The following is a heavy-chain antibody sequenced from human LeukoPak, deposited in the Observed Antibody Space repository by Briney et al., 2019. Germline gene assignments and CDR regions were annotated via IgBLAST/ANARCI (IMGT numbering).Heavy chain of an antibody. CDR3: ARHSGTYMDY. CDR2: IYYGGRT. V-gene: IGHV4-59*08. Sequence: SETLSLTCTVSDGSISGSYWNWIRQPPGKGLEWIGNIYYGGRTNYNPSLKSRVTISVDTSKNQVSLKLTSVTAVDTAVYYCARHSGTYMDYWGQGTLVTVSS. CDR1: DGSISGSY. J-gene: IGHJ4*02. D-gene: IGHD1-26*01.